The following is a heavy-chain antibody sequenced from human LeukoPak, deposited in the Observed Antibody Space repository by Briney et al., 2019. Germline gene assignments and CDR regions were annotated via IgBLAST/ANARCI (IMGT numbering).Heavy chain of an antibody. J-gene: IGHJ4*02. CDR3: ARHFSPLPIVVVPAAIDY. V-gene: IGHV4-39*01. Sequence: SETLSPTCTVSGGSISSSSYCWGWIRQPPGKGLEWIGSIYYSGSTYYNPSLKSRVTISVDTSKNQFSLKLSSVTAADTAVYYCARHFSPLPIVVVPAAIDYWGQGTLVTVSS. CDR2: IYYSGST. D-gene: IGHD2-2*01. CDR1: GGSISSSSYC.